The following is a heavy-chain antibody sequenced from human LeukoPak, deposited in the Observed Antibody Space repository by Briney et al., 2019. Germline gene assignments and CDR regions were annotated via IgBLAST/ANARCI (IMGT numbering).Heavy chain of an antibody. CDR3: ARDGVVVVAATFDY. J-gene: IGHJ4*02. CDR2: IYYSGST. V-gene: IGHV4-39*07. Sequence: SETLSLTCTVSGGSISSSSYYWGWIRQPPGKGLEWIGSIYYSGSTYYNPSLKSRVTISVDTSKSQFSLKLSSVTAADTAVYYCARDGVVVVAATFDYWGQGTLVTVSS. CDR1: GGSISSSSYY. D-gene: IGHD2-15*01.